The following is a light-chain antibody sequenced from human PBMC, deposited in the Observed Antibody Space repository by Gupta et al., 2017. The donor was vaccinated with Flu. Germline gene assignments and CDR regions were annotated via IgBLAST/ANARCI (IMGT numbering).Light chain of an antibody. J-gene: IGLJ3*02. Sequence: QTARTTCGGNKVGSKSWQCYKHKPDQAPYLLVYDDRDRPSGIPEIGFASNSGNTATMTITRVEAGEEDDYYCKVWDSYSDKFVLFGGGTKLTVL. CDR2: DDR. CDR1: KVGSKS. V-gene: IGLV3-21*02. CDR3: KVWDSYSDKFVL.